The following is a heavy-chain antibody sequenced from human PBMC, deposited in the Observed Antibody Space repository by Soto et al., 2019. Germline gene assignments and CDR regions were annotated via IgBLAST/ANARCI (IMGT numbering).Heavy chain of an antibody. CDR3: ARDGQQLAPYAMDV. CDR1: GFTFGNNA. D-gene: IGHD6-13*01. CDR2: IWFDGNNK. J-gene: IGHJ6*02. V-gene: IGHV3-33*01. Sequence: QVQLVESGGNMVQPGRSLRLSCAASGFTFGNNAMHWVRHAAGKGLEWVAQIWFDGNNKYYTDSVKGRFTMSRDNLKNTVYQQMDSLRADDTAVYYCARDGQQLAPYAMDVWGQGTTVIVSS.